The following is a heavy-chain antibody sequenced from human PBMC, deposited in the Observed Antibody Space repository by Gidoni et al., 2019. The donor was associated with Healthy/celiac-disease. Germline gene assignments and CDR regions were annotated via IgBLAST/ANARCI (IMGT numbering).Heavy chain of an antibody. D-gene: IGHD3-16*01. CDR1: GFPFGDYA. Sequence: EVQLVESGGGLVKPGRSLRLSCTASGFPFGDYAMSWFRQAPGKGLEWVGFIRSKAYGGTTEYAASVKGRFTISRDDSKSIAYLQMNSLKTEDTAVYYCTRPGLGDPLYAFDIWGQGTMVTVSS. CDR2: IRSKAYGGTT. V-gene: IGHV3-49*05. CDR3: TRPGLGDPLYAFDI. J-gene: IGHJ3*02.